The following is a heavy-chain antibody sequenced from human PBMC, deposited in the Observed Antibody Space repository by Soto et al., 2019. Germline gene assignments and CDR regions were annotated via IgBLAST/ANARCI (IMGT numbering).Heavy chain of an antibody. V-gene: IGHV4-4*02. CDR2: IYHSGST. D-gene: IGHD3-3*01. CDR1: GGSISSSNW. CDR3: ARGHPEGYDFWSGYSGRDFDY. Sequence: SETLSLTCAVSGGSISSSNWWSWVRQPPGKGLEWIGEIYHSGSTNYNPSLKSRVTISVDKSKNQFSLKLSSVTAADTAVYYCARGHPEGYDFWSGYSGRDFDYWGQGTLVTVSS. J-gene: IGHJ4*02.